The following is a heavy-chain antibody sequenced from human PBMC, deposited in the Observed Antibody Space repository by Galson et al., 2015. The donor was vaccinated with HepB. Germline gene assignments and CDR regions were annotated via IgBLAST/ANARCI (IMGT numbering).Heavy chain of an antibody. CDR2: IIPIFGTA. V-gene: IGHV1-69*13. CDR3: ARFVVVPAASSWFDP. CDR1: GGTFSSYA. D-gene: IGHD2-2*01. Sequence: SVKVSCKASGGTFSSYAISWVRQAPGQGLEWMGGIIPIFGTANYAQKFQGRVTITADESTSTAYMELSSLRSEDTAVYYCARFVVVPAASSWFDPWGQGTLVTVSS. J-gene: IGHJ5*02.